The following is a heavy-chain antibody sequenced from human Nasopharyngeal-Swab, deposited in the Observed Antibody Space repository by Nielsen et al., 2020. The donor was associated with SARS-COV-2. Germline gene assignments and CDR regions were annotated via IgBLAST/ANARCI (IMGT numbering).Heavy chain of an antibody. Sequence: GGSLRLSCAASGFTFSSYGMHWVRRAPGKGLEWVAVISYDGSNKYYADSVKGRFTISRDNSKNTLYLQMNSLRAEDTAVYYCAKDRYYDFWSGYYTKDYWGQGTLVTVSS. CDR3: AKDRYYDFWSGYYTKDY. CDR1: GFTFSSYG. D-gene: IGHD3-3*01. CDR2: ISYDGSNK. V-gene: IGHV3-30*18. J-gene: IGHJ4*02.